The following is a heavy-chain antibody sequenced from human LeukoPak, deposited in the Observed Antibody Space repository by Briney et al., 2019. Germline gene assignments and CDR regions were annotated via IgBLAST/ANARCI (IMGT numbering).Heavy chain of an antibody. D-gene: IGHD3-16*02. Sequence: ASVKVSCKASGYTFTSYGISWVRQAPGQGLEWMGWISAYNGNTNYAQKLQGRVTMTTDTSTSTAYMELRSLRSDDTAVYYCAREVRSMITFGGVIVSVHYFDYWGQGTLVTVSS. CDR3: AREVRSMITFGGVIVSVHYFDY. CDR2: ISAYNGNT. V-gene: IGHV1-18*01. J-gene: IGHJ4*02. CDR1: GYTFTSYG.